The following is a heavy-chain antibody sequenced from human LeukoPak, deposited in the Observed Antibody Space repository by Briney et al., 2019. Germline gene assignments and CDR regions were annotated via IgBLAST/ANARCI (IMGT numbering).Heavy chain of an antibody. CDR1: GYTFTKYG. J-gene: IGHJ4*02. V-gene: IGHV1-18*01. Sequence: ASVKVSCKASGYTFTKYGITWVRQAPGQGLEWMGWISPYNGNRNYAQKLQDRVTMTTDTSTSTAYMELRSLRSDYTAVYYCARGRGVYASSSTTFDYWGQGTLVTVSS. D-gene: IGHD6-6*01. CDR3: ARGRGVYASSSTTFDY. CDR2: ISPYNGNR.